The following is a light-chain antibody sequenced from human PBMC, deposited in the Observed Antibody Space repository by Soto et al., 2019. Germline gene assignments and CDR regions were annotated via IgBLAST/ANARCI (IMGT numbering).Light chain of an antibody. V-gene: IGKV1-27*01. CDR1: QNINNY. CDR2: AAS. CDR3: QKYNSAPLT. J-gene: IGKJ1*01. Sequence: DIQMTQSPSSLSASVGDRVTITCQASQNINNYLAWYQQKPGKVPKLLIYAASTLQSGVPSRFSGSGSGTDFTLTISSLQPEDVATYYCQKYNSAPLTFGQGTKVDIK.